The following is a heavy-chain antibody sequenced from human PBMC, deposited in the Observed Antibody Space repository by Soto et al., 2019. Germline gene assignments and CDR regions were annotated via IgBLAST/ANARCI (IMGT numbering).Heavy chain of an antibody. D-gene: IGHD3-10*01. CDR3: ATTIRGVITSSTYYFDY. CDR1: GYSFTSYW. V-gene: IGHV5-51*01. Sequence: PGESLKISCKGSGYSFTSYWIGWVRQMPGKDLEWMGIIYPGDSDTRYSPSFQGQVTISADKSISTAYLQWSSLKASDTAMYYCATTIRGVITSSTYYFDYWGQGTLVTVSS. J-gene: IGHJ4*02. CDR2: IYPGDSDT.